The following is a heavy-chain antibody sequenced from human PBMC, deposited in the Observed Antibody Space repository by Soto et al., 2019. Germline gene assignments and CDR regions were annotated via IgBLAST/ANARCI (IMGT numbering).Heavy chain of an antibody. D-gene: IGHD3-9*01. J-gene: IGHJ4*02. CDR1: GGSISSYY. V-gene: IGHV4-59*01. CDR3: ARGRYLDWFPDY. CDR2: IYYSGST. Sequence: PSETLSLTCTVSGGSISSYYWSWIRQPPGKGLEWIGYIYYSGSTNYIPSLKSRVTISVDTSKNQFSLKLSSVTAADTAVYYCARGRYLDWFPDYWGQGTLVTVSS.